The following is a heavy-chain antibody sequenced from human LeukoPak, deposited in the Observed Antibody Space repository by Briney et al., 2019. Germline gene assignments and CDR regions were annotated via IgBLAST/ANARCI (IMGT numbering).Heavy chain of an antibody. CDR3: ASETGYGDY. V-gene: IGHV3-21*01. CDR1: GFTFSSYS. CDR2: ISSSYI. D-gene: IGHD3-9*01. Sequence: GGSLRLSCAASGFTFSSYSMNWVRQAPGKGLEWVSSISSSYIYYADSVKGRFTISRDNAKNSLYLQMNSLRAEDTAVYYCASETGYGDYWGQGTLVTVSS. J-gene: IGHJ4*02.